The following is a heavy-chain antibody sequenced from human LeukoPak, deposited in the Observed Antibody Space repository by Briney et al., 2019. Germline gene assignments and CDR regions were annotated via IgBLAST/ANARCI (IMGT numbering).Heavy chain of an antibody. V-gene: IGHV4-39*07. CDR3: ARGVVAAGGNDFDY. CDR1: GGSISSNSYY. Sequence: SETLSLTCAVSGGSISSNSYYWGWIRQPPGKGLEWIGSIYYSGCTYYNASLKSRVTMSVDTSKNQLSLKVISVTAADTAVYYCARGVVAAGGNDFDYWGRGTLVTVSS. CDR2: IYYSGCT. J-gene: IGHJ4*02. D-gene: IGHD6-13*01.